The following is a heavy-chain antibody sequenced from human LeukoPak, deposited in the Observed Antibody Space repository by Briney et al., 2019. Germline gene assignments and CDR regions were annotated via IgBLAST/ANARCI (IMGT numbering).Heavy chain of an antibody. D-gene: IGHD3-22*01. CDR2: IRSKANNYAT. V-gene: IGHV3-73*01. CDR1: GFTFSGSA. J-gene: IGHJ4*02. CDR3: TRLGYNYDTSGNY. Sequence: GGSLRLSCAASGFTFSGSALHWVRQASGKGLEWVGRIRSKANNYATTYAASVIDRFTISRDDSKNTAYLQMHSLKTEDTAVYYCTRLGYNYDTSGNYWGQGTLVTVSS.